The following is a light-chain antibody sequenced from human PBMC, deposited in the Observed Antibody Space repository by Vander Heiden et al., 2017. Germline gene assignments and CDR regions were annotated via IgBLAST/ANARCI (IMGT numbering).Light chain of an antibody. CDR2: YDK. CDR3: QVWAGRSDHVI. J-gene: IGLJ2*01. CDR1: DIGSKG. V-gene: IGLV3-21*04. Sequence: SYVLTQPRSVSVAAGETARITCGGNDIGSKGVAWSRQMPGQAPVLVIYYDKDRPSGIPARFSGSNSGNTATLTVSRVEAGDEADYYCQVWAGRSDHVIFGGGSKLTVL.